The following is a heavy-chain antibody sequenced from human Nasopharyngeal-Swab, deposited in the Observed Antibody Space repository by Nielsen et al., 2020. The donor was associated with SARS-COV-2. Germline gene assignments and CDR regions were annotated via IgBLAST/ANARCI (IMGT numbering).Heavy chain of an antibody. CDR3: AASQWGEYFDY. CDR1: GYTLTELS. Sequence: SVKVSFKVSGYTLTELSMHWVRQAPGKGLEWMGGFDPEDGETIYAQKFQGRVTMTEDTSIDTAYMELRSLRSEDTAVYYCAASQWGEYFDYWGQGTLVSVSS. D-gene: IGHD3-16*01. CDR2: FDPEDGET. V-gene: IGHV1-24*01. J-gene: IGHJ4*02.